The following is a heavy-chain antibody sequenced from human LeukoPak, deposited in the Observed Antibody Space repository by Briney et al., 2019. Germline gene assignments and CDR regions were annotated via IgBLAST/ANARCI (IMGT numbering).Heavy chain of an antibody. V-gene: IGHV3-30*18. CDR2: ISYDGSNK. J-gene: IGHJ4*02. D-gene: IGHD2-21*02. CDR3: AKDGPIVVVTGNPDY. CDR1: GFTFSSYG. Sequence: QSGGSLRLSCAASGFTFSSYGMHWVRQAPGKGLEWVAVISYDGSNKYYADSVKDRFTISRDNSKNTLYLQMNSLRAEDTAVYYCAKDGPIVVVTGNPDYWGQGTLVTVSS.